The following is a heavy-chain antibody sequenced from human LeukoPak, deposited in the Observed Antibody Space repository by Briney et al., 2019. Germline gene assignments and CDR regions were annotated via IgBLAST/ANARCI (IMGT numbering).Heavy chain of an antibody. V-gene: IGHV4-4*02. CDR1: GGSISSSNW. Sequence: PSETLSLTCAVSGGSISSSNWWSWVRQPPGKGLEWIGEIYHSGSTNYIPSLKSRVTISVDKSKNQFSLKLSSVTAADTAVYYCARVPSASLGELPDYWGQGTLVTVSS. CDR3: ARVPSASLGELPDY. J-gene: IGHJ4*02. CDR2: IYHSGST. D-gene: IGHD3-10*01.